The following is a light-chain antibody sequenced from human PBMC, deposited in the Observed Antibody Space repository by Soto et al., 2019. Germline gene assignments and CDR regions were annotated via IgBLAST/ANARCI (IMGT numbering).Light chain of an antibody. CDR3: QQYNNWPQT. V-gene: IGKV3-15*01. CDR1: QSISSN. Sequence: EMVMTQSPATLSVSPGERATLSCRASQSISSNLAWYQQKPGQAPRLLIYGASTRATGIPARVSGSGSGTEFTLTISSLQSEDFAFYYCQQYNNWPQTFGQGTKVALK. CDR2: GAS. J-gene: IGKJ1*01.